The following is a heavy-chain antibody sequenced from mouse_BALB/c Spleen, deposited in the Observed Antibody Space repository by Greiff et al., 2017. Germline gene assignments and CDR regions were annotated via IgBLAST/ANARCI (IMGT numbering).Heavy chain of an antibody. J-gene: IGHJ4*01. CDR2: IRNKANGYTT. V-gene: IGHV7-3*02. Sequence: EVQLEESGGGLVQPGGSLRLSCATSGFTFTDYYMSWVRQPPGKALEWLGFIRNKANGYTTEYSASVKGRFTISRDNSQSILYLQMNTLRAEDSATYYCARRRGGYAMDYWGQGTSVTVSS. CDR3: ARRRGGYAMDY. CDR1: GFTFTDYY. D-gene: IGHD1-1*02.